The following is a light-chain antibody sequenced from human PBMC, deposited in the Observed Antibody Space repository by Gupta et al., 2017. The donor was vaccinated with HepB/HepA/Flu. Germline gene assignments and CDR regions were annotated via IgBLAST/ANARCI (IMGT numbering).Light chain of an antibody. CDR1: SSNIGAGYD. J-gene: IGLJ2*01. V-gene: IGLV1-40*01. CDR3: QSYDSSLSGSEV. CDR2: GNS. Sequence: QSVLTQPPSVSGAPGQRVPISCTGSSSNIGAGYDVHWYQQLPGTAPKLLIYGNSNRPSGVPDRFSGSKSGTSASLAITGLQAEDEADYYSQSYDSSLSGSEVFGGGTKLTVL.